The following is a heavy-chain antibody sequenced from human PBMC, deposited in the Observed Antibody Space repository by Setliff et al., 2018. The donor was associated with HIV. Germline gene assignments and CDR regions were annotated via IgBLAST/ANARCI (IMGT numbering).Heavy chain of an antibody. V-gene: IGHV3-48*03. D-gene: IGHD3-10*01. Sequence: PGGSLRLSCAASGFTFEDYGMTWVRQAPGKGLEWVSYISRSGNTIYYADSVKGRFTISRDNAKNSLFLQMNSLRAEDTAIYYCARLLRGGGDYFDYWGQGTLVTVSS. J-gene: IGHJ4*02. CDR3: ARLLRGGGDYFDY. CDR2: ISRSGNTI. CDR1: GFTFEDYG.